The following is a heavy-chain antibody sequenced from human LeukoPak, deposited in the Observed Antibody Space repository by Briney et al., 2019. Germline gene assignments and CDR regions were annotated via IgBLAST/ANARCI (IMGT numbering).Heavy chain of an antibody. CDR3: ARHVDFWGGYYLDY. D-gene: IGHD3-3*01. Sequence: GESLKISCKASGYRFTTYWIGWVRQMPGKGLEWMGIIYPGDSDTRYSPSFQGQVTISADKSISTAYLQWSSLKASDTAMYYCARHVDFWGGYYLDYWGQGTLVTVSS. J-gene: IGHJ4*02. CDR2: IYPGDSDT. V-gene: IGHV5-51*01. CDR1: GYRFTTYW.